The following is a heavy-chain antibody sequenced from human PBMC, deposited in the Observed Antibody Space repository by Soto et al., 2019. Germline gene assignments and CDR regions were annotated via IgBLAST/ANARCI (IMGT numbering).Heavy chain of an antibody. Sequence: QVQLVQSGAEVKKPGASVKVSCKVSGYTLTELSMHWVRQAPGKGLEWMGGFDPEDGETIYAQKFQGRVTMTEDTSTDTAYMELSSLRSEDTAVYYCATSLFDSGSYLNWFDPWGQGTLVTVSS. J-gene: IGHJ5*02. CDR3: ATSLFDSGSYLNWFDP. CDR1: GYTLTELS. V-gene: IGHV1-24*01. CDR2: FDPEDGET. D-gene: IGHD1-26*01.